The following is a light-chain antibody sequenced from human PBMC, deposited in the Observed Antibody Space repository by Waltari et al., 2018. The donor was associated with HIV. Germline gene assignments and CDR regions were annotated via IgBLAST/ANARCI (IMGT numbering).Light chain of an antibody. J-gene: IGLJ3*02. Sequence: QSVLTQPPSVSGAPGQRVTLSCTGSSSNIGGGYDVTWYQQLPGTAPKLLIYGNSNRPSGVPDLFSGSKSGTSASLAITGLQAEDEADYYCQSYDSSLSGWVFGGGTKLTVL. CDR3: QSYDSSLSGWV. V-gene: IGLV1-40*01. CDR2: GNS. CDR1: SSNIGGGYD.